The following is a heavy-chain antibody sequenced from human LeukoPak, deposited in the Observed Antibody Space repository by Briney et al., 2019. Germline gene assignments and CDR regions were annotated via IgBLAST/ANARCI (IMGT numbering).Heavy chain of an antibody. V-gene: IGHV3-23*01. CDR1: GYTFSSYA. J-gene: IGHJ4*02. CDR3: ARRGILTGPLDY. CDR2: ISGSGGST. Sequence: GGSLRLSCAASGYTFSSYAMSWVRQAPGKGLEWVSAISGSGGSTYYADSVKGRFTISRDNSKNTMYLQMNSLRAEDTAVYYCARRGILTGPLDYWGQGTLVTVSS. D-gene: IGHD3-9*01.